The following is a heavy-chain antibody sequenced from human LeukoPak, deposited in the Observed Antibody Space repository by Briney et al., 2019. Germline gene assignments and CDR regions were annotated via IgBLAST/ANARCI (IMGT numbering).Heavy chain of an antibody. Sequence: GASVKVSCKASGGTFSSYAISWVRQAPGQGLEWMGGIIPIFGTANYAQKFQGRVTMTEDTSTDTAYMELSSLRSEDTAVYYCATAATASKTKWFDPWGQGTLVTVSS. V-gene: IGHV1-69*06. CDR2: IIPIFGTA. D-gene: IGHD2-15*01. CDR1: GGTFSSYA. CDR3: ATAATASKTKWFDP. J-gene: IGHJ5*02.